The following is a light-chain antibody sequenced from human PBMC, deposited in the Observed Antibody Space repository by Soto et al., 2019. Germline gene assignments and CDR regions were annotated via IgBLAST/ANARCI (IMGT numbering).Light chain of an antibody. CDR2: DAS. CDR1: QSVTSY. Sequence: EIVLTQSPATLSLSPGERATLSCRASQSVTSYLAWYQQKPGQAPKLLIYDASNRATGIPARFSGSGSGTAFTLTISRLEPEDFVVYYCQQRSNWPPYTFGQGTKLEIK. CDR3: QQRSNWPPYT. J-gene: IGKJ2*01. V-gene: IGKV3-11*01.